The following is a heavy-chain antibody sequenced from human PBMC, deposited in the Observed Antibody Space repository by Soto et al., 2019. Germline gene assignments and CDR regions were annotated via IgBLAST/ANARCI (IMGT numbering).Heavy chain of an antibody. CDR3: ARAPAYCGGDCYAFDI. CDR2: INPNSGGT. V-gene: IGHV1-2*04. J-gene: IGHJ3*02. CDR1: GYTFTGYY. Sequence: ASVKVSCKASGYTFTGYYMHWGRQAPGQGLEWMGWINPNSGGTNYAQKFQGWVTLTRNTSISTAYMELSRLRSDDTAVYYCARAPAYCGGDCYAFDIWGQGTMVTVSS. D-gene: IGHD2-21*02.